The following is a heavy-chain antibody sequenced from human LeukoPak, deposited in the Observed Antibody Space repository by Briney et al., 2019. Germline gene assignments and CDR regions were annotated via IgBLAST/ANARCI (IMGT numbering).Heavy chain of an antibody. D-gene: IGHD4-17*01. V-gene: IGHV3-33*01. CDR3: ARVGYGDWPDAFDI. CDR1: GFTFSSYG. Sequence: GRSLRLSCAASGFTFSSYGMHWVRQAPGKGLEWVAVIWYDGSNKYYADSVKGRFTISRDNSKNTLYLQMNSLRAEDTAVYYCARVGYGDWPDAFDIWGQGTMVTVSS. CDR2: IWYDGSNK. J-gene: IGHJ3*02.